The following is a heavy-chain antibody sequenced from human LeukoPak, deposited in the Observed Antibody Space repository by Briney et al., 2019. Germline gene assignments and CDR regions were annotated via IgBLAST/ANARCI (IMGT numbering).Heavy chain of an antibody. CDR2: IYSSGTT. CDR1: GFSVSIKY. D-gene: IGHD3-10*01. Sequence: GRSLTLSCPVSGFSVSIKYMNCVRQPPGKGLEWVSIIYSSGTTYYANSVKGRFTISRDNSEHNLFMQMNSLRAENTAVYYGARGGFGPSDALDIWGQGTMVTVSS. V-gene: IGHV3-53*01. CDR3: ARGGFGPSDALDI. J-gene: IGHJ3*02.